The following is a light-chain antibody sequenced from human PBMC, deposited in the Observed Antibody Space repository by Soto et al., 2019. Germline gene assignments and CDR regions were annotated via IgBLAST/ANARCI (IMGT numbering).Light chain of an antibody. Sequence: EIVMTQSPVTLSVSPGERATLSCRASQSVSSNLAWYQQKPGQAPRLLIYGASTRATGIPARFSGSRSGTEFTLTTSSLKSEDFAVYYCQQYNNWPRTFGQGTKVEI. CDR3: QQYNNWPRT. CDR2: GAS. J-gene: IGKJ1*01. CDR1: QSVSSN. V-gene: IGKV3-15*01.